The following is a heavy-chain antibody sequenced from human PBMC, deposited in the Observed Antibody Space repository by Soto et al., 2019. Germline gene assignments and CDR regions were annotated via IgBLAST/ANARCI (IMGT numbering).Heavy chain of an antibody. J-gene: IGHJ4*02. Sequence: LRLSCAASGFTFDDYSMHWVRQAPGKGLEWVSLISWDGRSTYYADSVKGRFTISRDNSKNSLYLQMNSLTAEDTAVYYCARSVSGYDDYWGQGTLVTVSS. D-gene: IGHD5-12*01. CDR1: GFTFDDYS. CDR3: ARSVSGYDDY. CDR2: ISWDGRST. V-gene: IGHV3-43*01.